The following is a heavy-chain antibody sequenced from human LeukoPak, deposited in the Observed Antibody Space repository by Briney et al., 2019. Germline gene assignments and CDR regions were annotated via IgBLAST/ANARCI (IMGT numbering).Heavy chain of an antibody. CDR2: LNQWGNDK. D-gene: IGHD5-12*01. Sequence: PGGSLRLSCAASQFTFSSYEMNWVRQAPGKGLEWVANLNQWGNDKYYADSVRGRFTISRDNAKNSLYLHMNSLRAEDTAVYYCARGPSGYHNTGGQGTLVTVSS. CDR1: QFTFSSYE. V-gene: IGHV3-7*01. CDR3: ARGPSGYHNT. J-gene: IGHJ4*02.